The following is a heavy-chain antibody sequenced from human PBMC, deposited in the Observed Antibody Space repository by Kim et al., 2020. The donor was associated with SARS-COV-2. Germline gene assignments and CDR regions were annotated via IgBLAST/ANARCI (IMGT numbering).Heavy chain of an antibody. V-gene: IGHV4-31*03. CDR3: ARLTGTTSGKSGVDY. CDR1: GVSINSGGYY. J-gene: IGHJ4*02. CDR2: IYFNGNT. Sequence: SETLSLTCTVSGVSINSGGYYWSWIRQHPGKGLEWIGYIYFNGNTYYNPSLKSRIAISVDTSKNQLSLQMSSVSAADTAVYFCARLTGTTSGKSGVDYWGQGTQVTVSS. D-gene: IGHD4-17*01.